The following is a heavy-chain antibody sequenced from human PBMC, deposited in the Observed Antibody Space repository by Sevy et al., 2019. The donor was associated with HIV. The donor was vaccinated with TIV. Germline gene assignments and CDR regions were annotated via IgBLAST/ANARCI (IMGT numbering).Heavy chain of an antibody. D-gene: IGHD3-10*01. J-gene: IGHJ4*02. CDR3: AKDISGEGEGSYCFDD. CDR1: GFTFDDYT. CDR2: ISWNSGSI. Sequence: GGSLRLSCATSGFTFDDYTMHWVRQAPGKGLEWVSGISWNSGSIGYADSVKGRFTISRDNARNSLYLQMNSLRAEDTALYYCAKDISGEGEGSYCFDDWGQGTQVTVSS. V-gene: IGHV3-9*01.